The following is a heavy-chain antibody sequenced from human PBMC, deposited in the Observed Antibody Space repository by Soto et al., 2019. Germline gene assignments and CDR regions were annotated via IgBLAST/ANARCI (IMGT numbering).Heavy chain of an antibody. Sequence: GGSLRLSCEASGFIFVSYAMSWVRQAPGKGLEWVSGITGNGVNTYYADSVRGRFTISRDNSKNMLYLQMNSLRAEDTAVYYCAKDLTDYYYYYGMDVWGQGTTVIVSS. V-gene: IGHV3-23*01. D-gene: IGHD3-16*01. CDR2: ITGNGVNT. J-gene: IGHJ6*02. CDR3: AKDLTDYYYYYGMDV. CDR1: GFIFVSYA.